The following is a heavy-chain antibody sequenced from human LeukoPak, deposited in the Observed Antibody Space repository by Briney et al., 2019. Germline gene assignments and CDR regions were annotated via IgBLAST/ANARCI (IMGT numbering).Heavy chain of an antibody. V-gene: IGHV3-23*01. D-gene: IGHD1-1*01. CDR2: MSGSGGST. Sequence: GGSLRLPCAASGFTFSSYAMSWVRQAPGKGLEWVSAMSGSGGSTYHADSVKGRFTISRDNSKNTLYLQMNSLRAEDTAVYYCARTHAFDIWGQGTMVTVSS. J-gene: IGHJ3*02. CDR3: ARTHAFDI. CDR1: GFTFSSYA.